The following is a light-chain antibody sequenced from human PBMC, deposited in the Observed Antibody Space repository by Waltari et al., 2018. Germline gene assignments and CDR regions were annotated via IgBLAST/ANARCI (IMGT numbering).Light chain of an antibody. CDR1: VLAKKY. J-gene: IGLJ1*01. Sequence: SYELTQPSSVSVSPGQTARIPCPGDVLAKKYARWFQQKPGQAPILVIYKDSERPSGIPERFSGSSSGTTVTLTISGAQVEDEADYYCFSAADNNGVFGTGTKVTVL. V-gene: IGLV3-27*01. CDR3: FSAADNNGV. CDR2: KDS.